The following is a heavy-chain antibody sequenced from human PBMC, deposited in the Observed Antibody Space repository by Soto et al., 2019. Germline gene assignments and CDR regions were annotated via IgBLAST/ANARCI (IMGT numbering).Heavy chain of an antibody. Sequence: QVQLVQSGAEVKKPGASVKVSCKASGYTFTSYDINWVRQAPGQGLEWMGWMNPNSGNTGYAQKFQGRVTMTRNTSISTAYMELSSLRSEGTAVYYWARKRTGTTSMDVWGQGTTVTVSS. CDR3: ARKRTGTTSMDV. D-gene: IGHD1-1*01. V-gene: IGHV1-8*01. CDR1: GYTFTSYD. J-gene: IGHJ6*02. CDR2: MNPNSGNT.